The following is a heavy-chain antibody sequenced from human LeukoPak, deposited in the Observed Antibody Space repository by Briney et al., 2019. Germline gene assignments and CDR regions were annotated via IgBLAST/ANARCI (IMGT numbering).Heavy chain of an antibody. Sequence: SETLSLTCAVSGGSVSSSSYSRGWIRQPPGKGLEWIGTLYYSGSTYYNPSLKSRVTISVDASQNQFSLKLSSVTAADTAVYYCARRATFYYYSSGYYYPFDYWGQGALVTVSS. CDR1: GGSVSSSSYS. J-gene: IGHJ4*02. CDR2: LYYSGST. V-gene: IGHV4-39*01. D-gene: IGHD3-22*01. CDR3: ARRATFYYYSSGYYYPFDY.